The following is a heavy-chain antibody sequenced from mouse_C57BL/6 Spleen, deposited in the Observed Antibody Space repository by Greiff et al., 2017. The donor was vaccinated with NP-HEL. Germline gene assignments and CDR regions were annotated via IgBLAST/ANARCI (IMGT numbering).Heavy chain of an antibody. J-gene: IGHJ3*01. CDR2: ISYDGSN. CDR3: ARGGYGSSPFAY. CDR1: GYSITSGYY. Sequence: EVQLQQSGPGLVKPSQSLSLTCSVTGYSITSGYYWNWIRQFPGNKLEWMGYISYDGSNNYNPSLKNRISITRDTSKNQFFLKLNSVTTEDTATYYGARGGYGSSPFAYWGQGTLVTVSA. V-gene: IGHV3-6*01. D-gene: IGHD1-1*01.